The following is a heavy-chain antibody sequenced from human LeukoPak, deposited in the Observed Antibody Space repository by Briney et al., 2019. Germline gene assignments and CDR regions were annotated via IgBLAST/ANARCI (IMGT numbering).Heavy chain of an antibody. Sequence: GGSLRLSCAASGITFSSYGMSWVRQAPGKGLEWGSSISSTGGTTYYADSGKGRFTISRDNSKNTLYLQMNSLRAEDTAVYYCARRAGAYSHPYDYWGQGTLVTVSS. D-gene: IGHD4/OR15-4a*01. J-gene: IGHJ4*02. V-gene: IGHV3-23*01. CDR2: ISSTGGTT. CDR1: GITFSSYG. CDR3: ARRAGAYSHPYDY.